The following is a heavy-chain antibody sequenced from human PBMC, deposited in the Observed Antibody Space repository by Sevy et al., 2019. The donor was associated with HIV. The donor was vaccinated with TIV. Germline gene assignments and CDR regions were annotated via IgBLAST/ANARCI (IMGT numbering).Heavy chain of an antibody. V-gene: IGHV3-23*01. Sequence: GGSLRLSCAASRFTFSTYAMSWVRQAPGKGLEWVSAITGSGGTTYYVDSVRGRFTISRDNSKNTVYLQINSLRAEDTAVYYCARETLSGYNLWGQGTLVTVSS. J-gene: IGHJ4*02. CDR1: RFTFSTYA. CDR3: ARETLSGYNL. D-gene: IGHD5-12*01. CDR2: ITGSGGTT.